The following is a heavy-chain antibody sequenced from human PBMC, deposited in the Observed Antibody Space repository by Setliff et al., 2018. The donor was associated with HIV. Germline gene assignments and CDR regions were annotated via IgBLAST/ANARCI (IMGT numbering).Heavy chain of an antibody. CDR2: IRFDGNRE. Sequence: GSLRLSCAASGFIFSDYAMHWVRQAPGKGLEWVAHIRFDGNRECYADSVKSRFTISRDNSKNALYLQINSLRVEDTAVYYCAKDWLTDNWFDPWGQGTLVTSPQ. J-gene: IGHJ5*02. V-gene: IGHV3-30*02. CDR1: GFIFSDYA. D-gene: IGHD6-19*01. CDR3: AKDWLTDNWFDP.